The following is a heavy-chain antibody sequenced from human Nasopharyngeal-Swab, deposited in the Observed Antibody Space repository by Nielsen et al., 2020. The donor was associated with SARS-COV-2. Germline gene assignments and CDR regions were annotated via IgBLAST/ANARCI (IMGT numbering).Heavy chain of an antibody. CDR3: TRVDVHDAFDM. V-gene: IGHV3-74*01. Sequence: GESLTISCAASGFTLSNYWIHWVRQTPGKGLLWVSRINTDASRTSYADSVKGRFTISRDNAKNTVYLQMNSLRGEDTAVHYCTRVDVHDAFDMWGQGTMVTVSS. CDR1: GFTLSNYW. CDR2: INTDASRT. J-gene: IGHJ3*02. D-gene: IGHD3-16*01.